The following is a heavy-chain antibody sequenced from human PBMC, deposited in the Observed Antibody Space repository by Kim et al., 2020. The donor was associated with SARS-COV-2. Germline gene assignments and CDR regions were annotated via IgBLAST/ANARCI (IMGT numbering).Heavy chain of an antibody. Sequence: SETLSLTCAVYGGSFSGYYWSWIRQPPGKGLEWIGEINHSGSTNYNPSLKSRVTISVDTSKNQFSLKLSSVTAADTAVYYCARGPLLVVYAKTFDYWGQG. CDR2: INHSGST. V-gene: IGHV4-34*01. D-gene: IGHD2-8*02. CDR1: GGSFSGYY. CDR3: ARGPLLVVYAKTFDY. J-gene: IGHJ4*02.